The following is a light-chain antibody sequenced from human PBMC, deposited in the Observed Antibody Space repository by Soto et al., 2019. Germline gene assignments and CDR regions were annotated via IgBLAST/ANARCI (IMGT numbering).Light chain of an antibody. J-gene: IGKJ1*01. CDR2: GAS. CDR3: QPYRSARCT. Sequence: DIQITQSPSSLSACGGDRVTITCLASQDISNFLACYQQKPGKVPKLLIYGASSLQSGVQSRFSGSRSGKDLTITISNMQTQDVEIYYCQPYRSARCTFGQGTNV. CDR1: QDISNF. V-gene: IGKV1-27*01.